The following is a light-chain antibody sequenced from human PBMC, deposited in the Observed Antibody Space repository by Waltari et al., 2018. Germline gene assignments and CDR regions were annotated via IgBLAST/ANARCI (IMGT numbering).Light chain of an antibody. CDR2: GGS. CDR3: VQAIAFPLT. Sequence: DIVMTQTPLSLPITPCEPASISSRSNQSLLHSNGNTYVHWYLQKPGQSPQLLIYGGSNRASGVPDRFSGSGSGTDFILKISKVEAEDVGVYYCVQAIAFPLTFGGGTKVEIK. V-gene: IGKV2-40*01. J-gene: IGKJ4*01. CDR1: QSLLHSNGNTY.